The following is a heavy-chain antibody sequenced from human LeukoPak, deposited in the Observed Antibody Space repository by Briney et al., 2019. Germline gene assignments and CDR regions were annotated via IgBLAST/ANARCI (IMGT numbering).Heavy chain of an antibody. D-gene: IGHD2-15*01. CDR1: GYTFTGYY. Sequence: ASVKVSCKASGYTFTGYYMHWVRQAPGQGLEWMGWINPNSGGTNYAQKFQGRVTMTRDTSISTAYMELSRPRSDDTAVYYCASTAYCSGGSCLSPDIWGQGTMVTVSS. CDR2: INPNSGGT. CDR3: ASTAYCSGGSCLSPDI. V-gene: IGHV1-2*02. J-gene: IGHJ3*02.